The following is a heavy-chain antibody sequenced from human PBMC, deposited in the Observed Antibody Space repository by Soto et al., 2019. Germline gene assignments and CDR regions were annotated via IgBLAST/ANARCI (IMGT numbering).Heavy chain of an antibody. V-gene: IGHV1-2*04. CDR1: GYTFTGYY. CDR2: INPNSGGT. CDR3: ARDGCSGGSCYPSDY. J-gene: IGHJ4*02. Sequence: QVQLVQSGAEVKKPGASVKVSCKASGYTFTGYYMHWVRQAPGQGLEWMGWINPNSGGTNYAQKFQGWVTMTRDTSISTAYMELSRLRSDDTAVYYCARDGCSGGSCYPSDYWGQGTLVTVSS. D-gene: IGHD2-15*01.